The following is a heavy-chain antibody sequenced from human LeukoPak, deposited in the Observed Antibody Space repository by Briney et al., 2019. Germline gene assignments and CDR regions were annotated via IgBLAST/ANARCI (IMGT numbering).Heavy chain of an antibody. V-gene: IGHV3-53*01. Sequence: GGSLRLSCAASGFTVSSNYMSWVRQAPGKGLEWVSVIYSGGSTYYADSVKGRFTISRDNSKNTLYLQMNSLRAEDTAVYYCARAYYGSGSTPGYWGQGPLVPVSS. CDR2: IYSGGST. CDR1: GFTVSSNY. J-gene: IGHJ4*02. CDR3: ARAYYGSGSTPGY. D-gene: IGHD3-10*01.